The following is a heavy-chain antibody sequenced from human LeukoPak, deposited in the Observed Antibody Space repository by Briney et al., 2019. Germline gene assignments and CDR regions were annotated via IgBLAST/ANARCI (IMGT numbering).Heavy chain of an antibody. J-gene: IGHJ4*02. CDR3: ARRAGAYSHPYDY. V-gene: IGHV3-48*04. D-gene: IGHD4/OR15-4a*01. CDR1: GFTFSSYY. Sequence: GGSLRLSCAASGFTFSSYYMNWVRQAPGKGLEWVSYISSSGSTIYYADSVKGRFTISRDNTKNSLYLQMNSLRAEDTAVYYCARRAGAYSHPYDYWGQGTLVTVSS. CDR2: ISSSGSTI.